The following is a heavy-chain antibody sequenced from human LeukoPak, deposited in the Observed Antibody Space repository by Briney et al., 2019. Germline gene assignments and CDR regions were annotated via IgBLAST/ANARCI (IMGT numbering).Heavy chain of an antibody. V-gene: IGHV1-2*02. CDR2: INPNSGGT. CDR3: ARDYVAVAGTTGLDFDY. D-gene: IGHD6-19*01. J-gene: IGHJ4*02. CDR1: GYTFSDYY. Sequence: GASVKVSCKASGYTFSDYYMHWVRQAPGQGLEWMGWINPNSGGTNYAQKFQGRVTMTRDTSISTAYMELSRLRSDDTAVYYCARDYVAVAGTTGLDFDYWGQGTLVTVSS.